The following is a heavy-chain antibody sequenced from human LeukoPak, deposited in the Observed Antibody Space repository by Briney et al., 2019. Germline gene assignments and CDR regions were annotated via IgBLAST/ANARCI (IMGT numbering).Heavy chain of an antibody. CDR2: IIPIFGTA. Sequence: SVKVSCKASGGTFSSYAISWVRQAPGQGLEWMGGIIPIFGTANYAQKFQGRVTITADESTSTAYMELSSLRSEDTAVYYCAGGGFVGNTDILTGYGYLGQGTLVNVSS. CDR1: GGTFSSYA. J-gene: IGHJ4*02. V-gene: IGHV1-69*13. CDR3: AGGGFVGNTDILTGYGY. D-gene: IGHD3-9*01.